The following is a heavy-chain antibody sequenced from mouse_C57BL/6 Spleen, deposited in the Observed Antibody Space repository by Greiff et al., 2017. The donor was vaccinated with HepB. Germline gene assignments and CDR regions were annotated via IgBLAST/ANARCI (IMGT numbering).Heavy chain of an antibody. J-gene: IGHJ4*01. D-gene: IGHD2-3*01. CDR2: IDPSDSET. Sequence: QVQLQQSGAELVRPGSSVKLSCKASGYTFTSYWMHWVKQRPIQGLEWIGNIDPSDSETHYNQKFKDKATLTVDKSSSTAYMQLSSLTSEDSAVYYCARCYDGYYDYAMDYWGQGTSVTVSS. CDR1: GYTFTSYW. CDR3: ARCYDGYYDYAMDY. V-gene: IGHV1-52*01.